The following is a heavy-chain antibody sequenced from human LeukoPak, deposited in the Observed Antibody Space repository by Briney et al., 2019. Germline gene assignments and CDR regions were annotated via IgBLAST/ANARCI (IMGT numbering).Heavy chain of an antibody. D-gene: IGHD5-12*01. CDR1: GFTFSSYW. CDR3: ARDRGWGMDV. Sequence: GGSLRLSCTASGFTFSSYWMSWVRQAPGKGLEWVSYISSSGSTIYYADSVKGRFTISRDNAKNSLYLQMNSLRAEDTAVYYCARDRGWGMDVWGKGTTVTISS. V-gene: IGHV3-48*04. CDR2: ISSSGSTI. J-gene: IGHJ6*01.